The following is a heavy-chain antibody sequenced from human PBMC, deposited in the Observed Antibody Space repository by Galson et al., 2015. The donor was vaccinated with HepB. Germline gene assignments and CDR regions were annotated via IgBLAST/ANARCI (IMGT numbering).Heavy chain of an antibody. CDR3: ARDPRGPIAFDF. D-gene: IGHD3-10*01. CDR2: ISSSGKTI. V-gene: IGHV3-48*03. CDR1: GFIFSSYE. J-gene: IGHJ3*01. Sequence: SLRLSCAASGFIFSSYEMNWVRQAPGKGLEWLSYISSSGKTIYYADSVKGRFTMSRDNAKNSLYLQMNSLRAEDTAIYYCARDPRGPIAFDFWGQGTLVTVSS.